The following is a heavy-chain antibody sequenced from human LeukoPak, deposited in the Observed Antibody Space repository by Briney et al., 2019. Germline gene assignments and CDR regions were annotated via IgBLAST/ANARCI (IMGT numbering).Heavy chain of an antibody. CDR3: ARDKGGLYGDYD. Sequence: GGSLRLACAASGFTFSSYAMHWVRQAPGKVLEWVAVISYDGSNKYYADSVKGRFTISRDNSKNTLYLQKNSLRAEDTAVYYCARDKGGLYGDYDWGQGTLVTVSS. D-gene: IGHD4-17*01. CDR1: GFTFSSYA. J-gene: IGHJ4*02. V-gene: IGHV3-30-3*01. CDR2: ISYDGSNK.